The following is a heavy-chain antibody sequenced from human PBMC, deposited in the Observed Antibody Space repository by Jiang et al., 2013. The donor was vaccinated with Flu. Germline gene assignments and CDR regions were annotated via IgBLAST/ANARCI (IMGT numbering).Heavy chain of an antibody. Sequence: GAEVKKPGASVKVSCKVSGYTLTELSMHWVRQAPGKGLEWMGGFDPEDGETINAQNFQGRVTMTEDTSTDTAYMELSSLRSEDTAVYYCAATSSGWYSPLDYWGQGTLVTVSS. CDR2: FDPEDGET. D-gene: IGHD6-19*01. V-gene: IGHV1-24*01. CDR1: GYTLTELS. CDR3: AATSSGWYSPLDY. J-gene: IGHJ4*02.